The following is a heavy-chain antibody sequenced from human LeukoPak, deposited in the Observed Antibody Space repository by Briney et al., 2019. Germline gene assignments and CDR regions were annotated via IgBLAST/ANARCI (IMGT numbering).Heavy chain of an antibody. V-gene: IGHV3-7*01. J-gene: IGHJ4*02. D-gene: IGHD5-24*01. CDR3: ARDPLRGDGYAFDY. CDR1: GFTFTNYW. Sequence: PGGSLRLSCAASGFTFTNYWMSGFRQAPGKGLEWVAIIRNDGSETYYVDSVKGRFTISRDTAKTSLFLQMNSLRDEDTAVYYCARDPLRGDGYAFDYWGQGIMVTVSS. CDR2: IRNDGSET.